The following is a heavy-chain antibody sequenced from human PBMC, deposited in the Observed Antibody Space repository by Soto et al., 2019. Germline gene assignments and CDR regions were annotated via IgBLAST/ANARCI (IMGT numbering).Heavy chain of an antibody. V-gene: IGHV5-51*01. Sequence: GESLKISCKGSGYSFTSYWIGWVRQMPGKGLEWMGIIYPGDSDTRYSPSFQGQVTISADKSISTAYLQWSSLKASDTAMYYCARGPHSSLAGTGWFDPWGQGTLVTVSS. D-gene: IGHD3-10*01. CDR2: IYPGDSDT. CDR1: GYSFTSYW. CDR3: ARGPHSSLAGTGWFDP. J-gene: IGHJ5*02.